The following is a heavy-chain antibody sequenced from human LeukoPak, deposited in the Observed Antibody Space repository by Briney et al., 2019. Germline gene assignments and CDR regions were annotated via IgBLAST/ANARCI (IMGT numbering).Heavy chain of an antibody. J-gene: IGHJ4*02. V-gene: IGHV4-38-2*02. D-gene: IGHD5-18*01. CDR1: GYSISSGYY. CDR2: IYHSGST. CDR3: ARDPRRYVHTATLDY. Sequence: PETLSPTCAVSGYSISSGYYWGWIRQPPGKGLAWIGNIYHSGSTYCNPSLKSRVTISVDTSKNQFSLKLSSVPAADTAVYYCARDPRRYVHTATLDYWGQGTLVTVSS.